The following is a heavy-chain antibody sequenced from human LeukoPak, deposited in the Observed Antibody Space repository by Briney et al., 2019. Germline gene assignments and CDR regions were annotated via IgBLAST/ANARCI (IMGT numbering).Heavy chain of an antibody. CDR2: FDPEDGVT. Sequence: ASVKVSCKVSGYTLTELSMHWVRQAPGKGLEGMGGFDPEDGVTIYVQKFQGRVTMTEDTSTDTAYMELSSLRSEDTAVYYCATSVGATRRWFDPWGQGTLVTVSS. CDR1: GYTLTELS. D-gene: IGHD1-26*01. CDR3: ATSVGATRRWFDP. V-gene: IGHV1-24*01. J-gene: IGHJ5*02.